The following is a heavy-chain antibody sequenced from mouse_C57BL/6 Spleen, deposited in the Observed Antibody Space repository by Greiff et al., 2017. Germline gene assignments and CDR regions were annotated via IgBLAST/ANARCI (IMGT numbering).Heavy chain of an antibody. CDR3: AGYGSRPYFDD. J-gene: IGHJ2*01. CDR2: IYPRSGNT. Sequence: QVQLKQSGAELARPGASVKLSCKASGYTFTSYGISWVKQRTGQGLEWIGEIYPRSGNTYYNEKFKGKATLTADKSSSTAYMELRSLTSEDSAVYFCAGYGSRPYFDDWGQGTTLTVSS. CDR1: GYTFTSYG. V-gene: IGHV1-81*01. D-gene: IGHD1-1*01.